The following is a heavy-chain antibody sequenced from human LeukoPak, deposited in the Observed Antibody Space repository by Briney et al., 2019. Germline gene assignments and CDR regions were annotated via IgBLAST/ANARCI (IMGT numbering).Heavy chain of an antibody. CDR1: GFTFSSYG. V-gene: IGHV3-33*06. J-gene: IGHJ4*02. CDR3: AKYGVSSGWSPVDY. CDR2: IWYDGSNK. Sequence: GGSLRLSCAASGFTFSSYGMHWVRQAPGKGLEWVAVIWYDGSNKYYADSVKGRFTISRDNSKNTLYLQMNSLRAEDTAVYYCAKYGVSSGWSPVDYWGQGTLVTVSS. D-gene: IGHD6-19*01.